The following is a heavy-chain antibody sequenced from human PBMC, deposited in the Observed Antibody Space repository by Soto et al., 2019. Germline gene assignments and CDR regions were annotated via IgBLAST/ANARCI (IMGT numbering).Heavy chain of an antibody. V-gene: IGHV1-69*13. D-gene: IGHD5-12*01. CDR2: IIPIFGTA. CDR3: ARYDGYFPGY. CDR1: GYSFTGYK. Sequence: SVKVSCKTSGYSFTGYKLHWVRQAPGQGLEWMGGIIPIFGTANYAQKFQGRVTITADESTSTAYMELSSLRSEDTAVYYCARYDGYFPGYWGQGTLVTVSS. J-gene: IGHJ4*02.